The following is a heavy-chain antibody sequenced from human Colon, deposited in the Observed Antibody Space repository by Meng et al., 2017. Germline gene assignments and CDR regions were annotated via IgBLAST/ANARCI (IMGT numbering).Heavy chain of an antibody. V-gene: IGHV4-4*02. CDR2: FHYTGPI. Sequence: VRLEGSGPGLVNPSVTLSLPCGVSGVSVTSGQFWTWVRQPPGKGLEWIGEFHYTGPINYKPSLMSRVTISVDASRNQFSLRLTSVTAADTAVYYCAASSGWYRIDSWGQGTLVTVSS. CDR3: AASSGWYRIDS. CDR1: GVSVTSGQF. D-gene: IGHD6-19*01. J-gene: IGHJ4*02.